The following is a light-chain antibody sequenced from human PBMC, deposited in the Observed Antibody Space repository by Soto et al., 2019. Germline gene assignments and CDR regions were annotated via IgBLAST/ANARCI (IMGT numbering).Light chain of an antibody. CDR3: QQFNSYPYT. J-gene: IGKJ2*01. CDR1: QGISSA. CDR2: DAS. V-gene: IGKV1-13*02. Sequence: AIQLTQSPSSLSASVGDRVTITCRASQGISSALAWYQQKPGKAPKLLIYDASSLESGVPSRCSRSGAGTDFTLTISSLQPEDFPTYYCQQFNSYPYTFGQGTKLEIK.